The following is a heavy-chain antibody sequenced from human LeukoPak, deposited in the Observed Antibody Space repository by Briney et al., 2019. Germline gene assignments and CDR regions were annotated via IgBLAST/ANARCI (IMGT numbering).Heavy chain of an antibody. V-gene: IGHV1-69*01. CDR3: ARVPYSYGPFDY. D-gene: IGHD5-18*01. CDR2: IIPIFGTA. Sequence: SVKVSCKASGGTFSSYAISWVRQAPGQPLEWMGGIIPIFGTANYAQKFQGRVTITADESTSTAYMELSSLRSEDTAVYYCARVPYSYGPFDYWGQGALVTVSS. J-gene: IGHJ4*02. CDR1: GGTFSSYA.